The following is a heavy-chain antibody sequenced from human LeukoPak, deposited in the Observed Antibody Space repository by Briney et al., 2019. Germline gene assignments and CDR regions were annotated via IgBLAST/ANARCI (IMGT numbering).Heavy chain of an antibody. CDR1: GFTFSSYT. D-gene: IGHD2-15*01. Sequence: GGSLRLSCEASGFTFSSYTMNWVRQAPGKGLEWVSSISSSSSYIYYADSVKGRFTISRGNAKNSLCLQMNSLRAEDTAVYYCTKGGGDSCCEWGQGTLVTVSS. J-gene: IGHJ4*02. CDR2: ISSSSSYI. CDR3: TKGGGDSCCE. V-gene: IGHV3-21*01.